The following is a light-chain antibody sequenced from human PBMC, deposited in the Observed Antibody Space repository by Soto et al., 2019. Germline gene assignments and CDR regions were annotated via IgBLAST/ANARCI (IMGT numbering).Light chain of an antibody. CDR3: LLTYNGPYV. CDR1: TGPVTNGHY. V-gene: IGLV7-46*01. CDR2: DTT. J-gene: IGLJ1*01. Sequence: QAVVSQEPSLTVSPGGTVTLTCPSSTGPVTNGHYPYCFQQKPGQAPRTLIYDTTNTHSWTPARFSGSLLGGKAALTLSGAQPEDEAEYYCLLTYNGPYVFGTGTKVTVL.